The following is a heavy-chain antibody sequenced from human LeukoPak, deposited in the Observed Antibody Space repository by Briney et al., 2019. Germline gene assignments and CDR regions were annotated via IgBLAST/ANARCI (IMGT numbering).Heavy chain of an antibody. CDR3: ARAGGYDILTGYYKYFQH. D-gene: IGHD3-9*01. J-gene: IGHJ1*01. CDR2: INPNSGGT. Sequence: GASVKVSCKASGYTFAGYYMHWVRQAPGQGLEWMGWINPNSGGTNYAQKFQGRVTMTRDTSISTAYMELSRLRSEDTAVYYCARAGGYDILTGYYKYFQHWGQGTLVTVSS. V-gene: IGHV1-2*02. CDR1: GYTFAGYY.